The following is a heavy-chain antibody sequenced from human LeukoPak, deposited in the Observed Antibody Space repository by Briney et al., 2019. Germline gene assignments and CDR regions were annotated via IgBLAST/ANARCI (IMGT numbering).Heavy chain of an antibody. CDR3: ARDNTYCSSTSCSLSLDP. Sequence: PSETLSLTCTVSGGSISSYYWSWIRQPAGKGLEWIGRIYTSGSTNYNPSLKSRVTISVDTSKNQFSLKLSSVTAADTAVYYCARDNTYCSSTSCSLSLDPWGQGTLVTVSS. V-gene: IGHV4-4*07. D-gene: IGHD2-2*01. CDR1: GGSISSYY. CDR2: IYTSGST. J-gene: IGHJ5*02.